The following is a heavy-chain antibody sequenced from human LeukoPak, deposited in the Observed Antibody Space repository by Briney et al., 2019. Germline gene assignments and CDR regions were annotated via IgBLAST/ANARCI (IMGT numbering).Heavy chain of an antibody. Sequence: RAGGSLRLSCAASGFTFSSYAMKWVRQAPGKGLEWVSAITSGGTTYYADSVKGRFTISRDNSKNTLYLQMNSLRAEDTAAYYCAKDSSSSNYYYGMDVWGQGTTVTVSS. D-gene: IGHD6-13*01. CDR3: AKDSSSSNYYYGMDV. V-gene: IGHV3-23*01. J-gene: IGHJ6*02. CDR1: GFTFSSYA. CDR2: ITSGGTT.